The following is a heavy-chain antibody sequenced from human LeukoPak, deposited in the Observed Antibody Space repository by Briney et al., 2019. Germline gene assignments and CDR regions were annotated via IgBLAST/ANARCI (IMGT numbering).Heavy chain of an antibody. CDR2: LVPVYAIP. D-gene: IGHD2-2*01. V-gene: IGHV1-69*13. CDR1: GATFSSYA. CDR3: AGPIKDPRYCSSTSCYGFDI. J-gene: IGHJ3*02. Sequence: ASVKVSCKAPGATFSSYAISWVRQAPGQGLEWMGGLVPVYAIPNYAPKFRGRVTITADESTTTASMELSSLRSEDTAVYYCAGPIKDPRYCSSTSCYGFDIWGQGTMVTVSS.